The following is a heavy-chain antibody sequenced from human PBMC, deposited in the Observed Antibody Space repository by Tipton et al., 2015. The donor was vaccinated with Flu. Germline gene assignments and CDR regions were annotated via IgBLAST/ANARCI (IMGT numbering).Heavy chain of an antibody. J-gene: IGHJ4*02. Sequence: SLRLSCAVSGFTVSTSYMSWVRQPPGKGLEWVSIVYDDGRTYYADSVEGRFAISRDNSKNILYPQMNSLRADDTAVYFCARDEGGTYPDWGQGTLVTVSS. V-gene: IGHV3-53*01. CDR1: GFTVSTSY. D-gene: IGHD1-14*01. CDR2: VYDDGRT. CDR3: ARDEGGTYPD.